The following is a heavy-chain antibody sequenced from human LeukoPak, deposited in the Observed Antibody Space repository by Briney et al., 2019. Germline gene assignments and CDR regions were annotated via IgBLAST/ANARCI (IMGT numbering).Heavy chain of an antibody. Sequence: ASVKVSCKASGYTFTGYYMHWVRQAPGQGLEWMGWINPNSGGTNYAQKFQGRVTMTRDTSISTAYMELSRLRSDDTAVYYCARGRDTSETTLPLAYWGQGTLVTVSS. CDR2: INPNSGGT. D-gene: IGHD1-1*01. CDR3: ARGRDTSETTLPLAY. J-gene: IGHJ4*02. CDR1: GYTFTGYY. V-gene: IGHV1-2*02.